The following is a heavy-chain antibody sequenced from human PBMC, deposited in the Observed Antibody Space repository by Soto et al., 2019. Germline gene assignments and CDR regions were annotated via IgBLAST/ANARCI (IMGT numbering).Heavy chain of an antibody. Sequence: EASVKVSCKASGGTFSSYAISWVRQAPGQGLEWMGGIIPIFGTANYAQKFQGRVTITADESTSTAYMELSSLRSEDTAVYYCARLTLAVAGPLDDYWGQGTLVTVSS. D-gene: IGHD6-19*01. CDR2: IIPIFGTA. CDR1: GGTFSSYA. J-gene: IGHJ4*02. V-gene: IGHV1-69*13. CDR3: ARLTLAVAGPLDDY.